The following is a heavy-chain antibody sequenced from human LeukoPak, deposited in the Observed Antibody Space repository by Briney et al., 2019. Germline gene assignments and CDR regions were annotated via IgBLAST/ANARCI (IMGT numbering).Heavy chain of an antibody. CDR1: GFTFSSYW. J-gene: IGHJ4*02. CDR2: IKQDGSEK. CDR3: ARQPNYGGYVDFDY. Sequence: GRSLRLSCAASGFTFSSYWMSWVRQAPGKGLEGVANIKQDGSEKYYVDSVKGRFTISRDNAKNSLYLQMNSLCAEDTAVYYCARQPNYGGYVDFDYWGQGTLVTVSS. D-gene: IGHD4-17*01. V-gene: IGHV3-7*01.